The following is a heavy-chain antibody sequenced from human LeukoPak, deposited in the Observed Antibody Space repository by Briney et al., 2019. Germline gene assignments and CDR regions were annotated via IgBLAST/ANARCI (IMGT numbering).Heavy chain of an antibody. CDR2: MNPNSGST. J-gene: IGHJ6*03. Sequence: ASAKVSCKASGYTFTSYDINWVRQATGQGLEWMGWMNPNSGSTGYAQKFQGRVTISRNTSISAAYMELSSLRSEDTAVYFCARGPSGSPFYYMDVWGKGTTVTVSS. D-gene: IGHD1-26*01. CDR3: ARGPSGSPFYYMDV. V-gene: IGHV1-8*03. CDR1: GYTFTSYD.